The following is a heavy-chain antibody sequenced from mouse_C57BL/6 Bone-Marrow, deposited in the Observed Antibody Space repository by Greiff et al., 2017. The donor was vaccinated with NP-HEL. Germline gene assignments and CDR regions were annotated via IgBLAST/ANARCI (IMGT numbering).Heavy chain of an antibody. CDR2: IYPGDGAT. V-gene: IGHV1-80*01. D-gene: IGHD1-1*01. J-gene: IGHJ2*01. CDR3: ARPNYYGSFY. Sequence: VQLQQSGAELVKPGASVKISCKASGYAFSSYWMNWVKQRPGQGLEWIGQIYPGDGATNYNGKFKGKATLTADKSSSTAYMQLSSLTAEDSAVYFCARPNYYGSFYWGQGTTLTVSS. CDR1: GYAFSSYW.